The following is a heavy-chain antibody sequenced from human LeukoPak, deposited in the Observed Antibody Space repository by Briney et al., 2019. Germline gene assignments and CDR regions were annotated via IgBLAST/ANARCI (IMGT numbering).Heavy chain of an antibody. V-gene: IGHV5-51*01. Sequence: GESLKISCKGSGYSFATYWIGWVRQMPGQGLEWMGIIFPGDSDTRYSPSFQGQVTISADKSISTAYLQWSSLKASDTAIYYCASEYCSGGNCYFDYWGQGTLVTVSS. J-gene: IGHJ4*02. CDR3: ASEYCSGGNCYFDY. CDR1: GYSFATYW. D-gene: IGHD2-15*01. CDR2: IFPGDSDT.